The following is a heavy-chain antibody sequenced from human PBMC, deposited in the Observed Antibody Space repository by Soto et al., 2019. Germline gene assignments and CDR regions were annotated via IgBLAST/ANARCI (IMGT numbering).Heavy chain of an antibody. J-gene: IGHJ4*02. V-gene: IGHV4-4*02. Sequence: TLSLTCAVSGDSMRSNNWWSWVRQPPGKGLEWIGEIYHSGTTNYNPSLKSRVTISVDKSKNRISLKLDSVTAADVGVYYCTRDGMTTGDTWGPGTLVTVSS. CDR1: GDSMRSNNW. CDR2: IYHSGTT. D-gene: IGHD2-21*02. CDR3: TRDGMTTGDT.